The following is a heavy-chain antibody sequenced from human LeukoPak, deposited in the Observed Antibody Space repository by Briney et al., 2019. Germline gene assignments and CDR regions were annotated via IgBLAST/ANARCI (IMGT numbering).Heavy chain of an antibody. Sequence: GGALRLSCVASGFTFSNYDMSWVRQGPGKGLEWVSVICVGGAESYYTASMRGRLTISRDNYRNLLYLQMNRMRAEDTVVYYCGKEGGSGGRCYAYGGQGTVVTVSS. V-gene: IGHV3-23*01. CDR1: GFTFSNYD. D-gene: IGHD2-15*01. J-gene: IGHJ4*02. CDR2: ICVGGAES. CDR3: GKEGGSGGRCYAY.